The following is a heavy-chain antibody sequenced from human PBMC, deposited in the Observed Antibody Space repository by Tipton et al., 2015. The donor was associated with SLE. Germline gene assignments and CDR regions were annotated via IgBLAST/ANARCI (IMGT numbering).Heavy chain of an antibody. CDR3: ARGSRAHFDY. V-gene: IGHV3-74*01. J-gene: IGHJ4*02. CDR1: GFTFSNYW. CDR2: IFGDGSAT. Sequence: SLRLSCTASGFTFSNYWMHWVRQAPGKGLVWVSRIFGDGSATTYADSVKGRFTISRDNAKNTLYLQMNSLRGDDTAVYYCARGSRAHFDYWGQGILVTVSS.